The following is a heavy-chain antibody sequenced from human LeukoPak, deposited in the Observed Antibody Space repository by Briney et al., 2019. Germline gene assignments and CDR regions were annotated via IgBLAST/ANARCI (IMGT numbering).Heavy chain of an antibody. CDR2: IYYSGST. CDR3: ARPGGFGYYDSSAYRY. J-gene: IGHJ4*02. Sequence: PSETLSLTCTVSGGSTSSSSYYWGWIRQPPGKGLEWIGSIYYSGSTYYNPSLKSRVTISVDTSKNQFSLKLSSVTAADTAVYYCARPGGFGYYDSSAYRYWGQGTLVTVSS. V-gene: IGHV4-39*01. CDR1: GGSTSSSSYY. D-gene: IGHD3-22*01.